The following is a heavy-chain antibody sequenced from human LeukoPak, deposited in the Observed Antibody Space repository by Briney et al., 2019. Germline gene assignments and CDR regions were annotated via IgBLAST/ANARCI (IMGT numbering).Heavy chain of an antibody. Sequence: SETLSLTCTVSGGSINNYYWGWIRQPPGKGLEWIGYIHYSGITNYNPSLKGRETISVDTSKNQFSLRLNSVTAADTAVYYCARRPPRGNYFDYWGQGTLVTVSS. J-gene: IGHJ4*02. CDR3: ARRPPRGNYFDY. D-gene: IGHD3-16*01. V-gene: IGHV4-59*01. CDR2: IHYSGIT. CDR1: GGSINNYY.